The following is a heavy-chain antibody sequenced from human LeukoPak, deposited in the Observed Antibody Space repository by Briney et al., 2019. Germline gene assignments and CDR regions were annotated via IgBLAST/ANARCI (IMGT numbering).Heavy chain of an antibody. CDR2: INHSGST. V-gene: IGHV4-34*01. CDR1: GGSFSGYY. D-gene: IGHD1-26*01. Sequence: PSETLSLTCAVYGGSFSGYYWSWIRQPPGKGLEWIGEINHSGSTNYNPSLKSRVTISVDTSKNQFSLKLSSVTAADTAVYYCARHAQSPYSGSFDSWGQGTLVTVSS. J-gene: IGHJ4*02. CDR3: ARHAQSPYSGSFDS.